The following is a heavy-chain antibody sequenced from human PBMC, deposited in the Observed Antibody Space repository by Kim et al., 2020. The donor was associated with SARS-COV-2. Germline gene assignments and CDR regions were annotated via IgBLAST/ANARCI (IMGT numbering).Heavy chain of an antibody. CDR3: ARDYYDSSGYWDY. Sequence: ADSGKGRFTISRDNAKNSLYLQMNSLRAEETAVYYCARDYYDSSGYWDYWGQGTLVTVSS. D-gene: IGHD3-22*01. V-gene: IGHV3-21*01. J-gene: IGHJ4*02.